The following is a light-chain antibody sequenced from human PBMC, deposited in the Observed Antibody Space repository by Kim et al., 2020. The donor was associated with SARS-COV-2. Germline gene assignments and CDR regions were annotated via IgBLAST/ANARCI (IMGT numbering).Light chain of an antibody. CDR3: MQAVQTQIT. V-gene: IGKV2-28*01. Sequence: PASISCRSSQSLLHSNGYNYLDWFLQKPGQSPQLLISLASNRASGVPDRFSGSGSGTNFTLKISRVEAEDVGVYYCMQAVQTQITFGQGTRLEIK. CDR2: LAS. J-gene: IGKJ5*01. CDR1: QSLLHSNGYNY.